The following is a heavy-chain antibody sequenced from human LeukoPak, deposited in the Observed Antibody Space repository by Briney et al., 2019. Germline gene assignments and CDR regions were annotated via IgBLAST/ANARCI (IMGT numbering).Heavy chain of an antibody. CDR1: GYTFTVYY. Sequence: GASVKVSCKASGYTFTVYYMHWVRQAPGQGLEWMGWINPNSGGTNYAQSFRGRVTLTRDTSINTAYMELNRLISDDTAVYYCARVVASGYYDSSGDYPKYWYFDLWGRGALVTVSS. J-gene: IGHJ2*01. CDR3: ARVVASGYYDSSGDYPKYWYFDL. CDR2: INPNSGGT. V-gene: IGHV1-2*02. D-gene: IGHD3-22*01.